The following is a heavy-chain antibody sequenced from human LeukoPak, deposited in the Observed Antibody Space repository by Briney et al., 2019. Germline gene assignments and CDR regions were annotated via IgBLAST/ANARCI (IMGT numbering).Heavy chain of an antibody. CDR1: GGSISSYY. CDR3: ARGMVRGVTNDY. V-gene: IGHV4-59*01. D-gene: IGHD3-10*01. J-gene: IGHJ4*02. Sequence: SETLSLTCTVSGGSISSYYWSWIRQPPGKGLEWIGYIYYSGSTNYNPSLKSRVTISVDTSKNQFSLKLSSVTAADTAVYYCARGMVRGVTNDYWGQETLVTVSS. CDR2: IYYSGST.